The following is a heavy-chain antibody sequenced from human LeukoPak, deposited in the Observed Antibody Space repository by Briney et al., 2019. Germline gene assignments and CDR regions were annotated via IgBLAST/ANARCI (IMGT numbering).Heavy chain of an antibody. D-gene: IGHD6-13*01. V-gene: IGHV1-18*01. CDR1: GYTFTSYG. CDR3: ARAPPGIAENDY. J-gene: IGHJ4*02. Sequence: ASVKVSCKASGYTFTSYGIIWVRQAPGQGLEWMGWISAYNGNTNYAQKLQGRVTMTTDTSTSTAYMKLRSLRSDDTAVYYCARAPPGIAENDYWGQGTLVTVSS. CDR2: ISAYNGNT.